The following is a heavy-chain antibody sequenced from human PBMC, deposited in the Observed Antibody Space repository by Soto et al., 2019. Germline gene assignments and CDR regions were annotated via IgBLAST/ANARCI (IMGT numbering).Heavy chain of an antibody. CDR3: ARSSSTALNWFDP. J-gene: IGHJ5*02. V-gene: IGHV1-69*01. CDR1: GGTFSSYA. Sequence: QVQLVQSGAEVKKPGSSVKVSCKASGGTFSSYAISWVRQAPGQGHEWMGGIIPIFGTANYAQKFQGRVTLTAEESTSTAYMELSSLRSEDRDVYYCARSSSTALNWFDPWGQGTLVTVSS. CDR2: IIPIFGTA.